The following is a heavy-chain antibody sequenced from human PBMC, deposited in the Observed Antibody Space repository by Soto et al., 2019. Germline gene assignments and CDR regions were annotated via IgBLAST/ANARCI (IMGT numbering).Heavy chain of an antibody. CDR1: GFTFSSYA. V-gene: IGHV3-23*01. CDR2: ISGSGGST. CDR3: ANASGWFGEFAY. Sequence: EVQLLESGGGLVQPGGSLRLSCAASGFTFSSYAMSWVRQAPGKGLEWVSAISGSGGSTYYADSVKGRFTISRDNSKNTLYLQMNSLRAEDTAVYYCANASGWFGEFAYWGQGTLVTVSS. D-gene: IGHD3-10*01. J-gene: IGHJ4*02.